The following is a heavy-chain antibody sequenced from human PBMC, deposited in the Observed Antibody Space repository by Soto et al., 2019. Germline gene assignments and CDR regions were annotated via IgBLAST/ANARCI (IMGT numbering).Heavy chain of an antibody. CDR3: ARQGYYGSGSYLQYYYYGMDV. Sequence: PXESLKISCKGSGYSFTSYWIGWVRQMPGNGLEWMRVIYPGDSDTRYSPSFQGQVTISADKSISTAYLQWISLKASDTAMYYCARQGYYGSGSYLQYYYYGMDVWGHGTTATVSS. J-gene: IGHJ6*02. CDR1: GYSFTSYW. D-gene: IGHD3-10*01. CDR2: IYPGDSDT. V-gene: IGHV5-51*01.